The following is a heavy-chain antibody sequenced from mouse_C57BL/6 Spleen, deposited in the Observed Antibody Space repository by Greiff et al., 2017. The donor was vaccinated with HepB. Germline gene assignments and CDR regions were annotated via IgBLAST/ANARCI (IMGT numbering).Heavy chain of an antibody. D-gene: IGHD2-12*01. CDR1: GYTFTDYE. CDR3: TRSTPYSFYAMDY. Sequence: QVQLQQSGAELVRPGASVTLSCKASGYTFTDYEMHWVKQTPVHGLEWIGAIDPETGGTAYNQKFKGKAILTADKSSSTAYMELRSLTSEDSAVYYCTRSTPYSFYAMDYWGQGTSVTVSS. CDR2: IDPETGGT. V-gene: IGHV1-15*01. J-gene: IGHJ4*01.